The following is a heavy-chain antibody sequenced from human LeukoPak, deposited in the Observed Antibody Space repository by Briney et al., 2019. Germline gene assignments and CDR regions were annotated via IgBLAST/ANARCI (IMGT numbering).Heavy chain of an antibody. CDR3: ARLEGGWEFDY. D-gene: IGHD1-26*01. J-gene: IGHJ4*02. CDR1: GGSISSSSYY. CDR2: IYYSGST. Sequence: SETLSLTCTVSGGSISSSSYYGGWIRQPPGKGLEGIGRIYYSGSTYYNPSLKSRVTISVDTSKNQFSLKLSSVTAADTAVYYCARLEGGWEFDYWGQGTLVTVSS. V-gene: IGHV4-39*01.